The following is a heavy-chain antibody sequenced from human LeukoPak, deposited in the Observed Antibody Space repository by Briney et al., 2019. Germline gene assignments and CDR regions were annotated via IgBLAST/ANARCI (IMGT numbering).Heavy chain of an antibody. CDR2: VNGDGTTI. V-gene: IGHV3-74*01. CDR1: GFSFSSYW. Sequence: GGSLRLSCAASGFSFSSYWMHWVRQAPGKGLVWVSRVNGDGTTINYADSVKGRFTISRDNSKNTLYLQMNSLRAEDTAVYYCARSGYDDFFYYAMDVWGQGTTVTVSS. CDR3: ARSGYDDFFYYAMDV. J-gene: IGHJ6*02. D-gene: IGHD5-12*01.